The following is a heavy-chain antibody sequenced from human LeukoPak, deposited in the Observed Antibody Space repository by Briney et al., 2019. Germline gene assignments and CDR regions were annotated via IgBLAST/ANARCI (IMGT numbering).Heavy chain of an antibody. CDR3: CVAAISMVRGVREEDYFDY. CDR1: GGTFSSYA. J-gene: IGHJ4*02. V-gene: IGHV1-69*06. CDR2: IIPIFGTA. Sequence: GASVKVSCKASGGTFSSYAISWGRQAPGQGLGWRGGIIPIFGTANYEHKFQGRVTITADKSTSKAYMELSSLITEDTAVVYCCVAAISMVRGVREEDYFDYWGQGTLVTVSS. D-gene: IGHD3-10*01.